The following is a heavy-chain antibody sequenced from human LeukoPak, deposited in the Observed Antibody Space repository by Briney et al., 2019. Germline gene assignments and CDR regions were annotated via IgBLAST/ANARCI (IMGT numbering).Heavy chain of an antibody. CDR1: GGSISSSSYY. J-gene: IGHJ4*02. V-gene: IGHV4-39*07. CDR2: MYYSGST. CDR3: AREMRSPRGGFDY. D-gene: IGHD3-10*01. Sequence: SETLSLTCTVSGGSISSSSYYWGWIRQPPGMGLEWNGSMYYSGSTYYNPSLKSRVTISVDTSKSQFSLKLNSVTAADTAVYSCAREMRSPRGGFDYWDQGTLVTVSS.